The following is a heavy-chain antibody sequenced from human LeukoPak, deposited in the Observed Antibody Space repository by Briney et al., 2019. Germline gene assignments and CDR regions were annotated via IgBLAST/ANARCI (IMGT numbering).Heavy chain of an antibody. J-gene: IGHJ4*02. Sequence: GESLKISCKGSGYSFTSYWIGWVRQMPGKGLEWMGITYPGDSDTRYSPSFQGQVTISADKSINTAYLQWSSLKASDTAMYYCATPADHDSYYFDYWGQGTLVTVSS. CDR3: ATPADHDSYYFDY. V-gene: IGHV5-51*01. D-gene: IGHD3-22*01. CDR2: TYPGDSDT. CDR1: GYSFTSYW.